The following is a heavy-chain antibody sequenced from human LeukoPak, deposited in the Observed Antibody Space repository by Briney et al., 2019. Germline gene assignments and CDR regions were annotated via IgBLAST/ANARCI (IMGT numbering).Heavy chain of an antibody. V-gene: IGHV3-23*01. D-gene: IGHD5-18*01. CDR2: ISGSGGST. J-gene: IGHJ4*02. CDR1: GFTFSSYG. Sequence: GGSLRLSCAASGFTFSSYGMSWVRQAPGKGLEWVSAISGSGGSTYYADSVKGRFTISRDNSKNTLYLQVNSLRAEDTAVYYCAKGRGYSYDPFDYWGQGTLVTVSS. CDR3: AKGRGYSYDPFDY.